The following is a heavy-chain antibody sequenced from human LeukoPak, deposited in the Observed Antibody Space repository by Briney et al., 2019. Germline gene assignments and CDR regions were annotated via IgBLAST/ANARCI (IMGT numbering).Heavy chain of an antibody. CDR2: INPNSGGT. V-gene: IGHV1-2*02. CDR1: GYTFTGYY. J-gene: IGHJ3*02. CDR3: ARGPRIHYYGSGSYYNAATFDI. Sequence: GASVKLSCKASGYTFTGYYMHWVRQAPGQGLEWMGWINPNSGGTNYAQKFQGRVTMTRDTSISTAYMELSRLRSDDTAVYYCARGPRIHYYGSGSYYNAATFDIWGQGTMVTVSS. D-gene: IGHD3-10*01.